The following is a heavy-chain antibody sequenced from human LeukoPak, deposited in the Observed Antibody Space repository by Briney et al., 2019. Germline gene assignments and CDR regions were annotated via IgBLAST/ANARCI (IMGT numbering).Heavy chain of an antibody. CDR1: GFTFSSYE. V-gene: IGHV3-48*03. CDR2: VSSSGSTI. J-gene: IGHJ6*03. CDR3: ARAVKDYMDV. Sequence: PGGSLRLSCAASGFTFSSYEMSWVRQAPGKGLEWVSYVSSSGSTIYYADSVKGRFTISRDNAKNSLYLQMNSLRAEDRAVYYCARAVKDYMDVWGKGTTVTISS.